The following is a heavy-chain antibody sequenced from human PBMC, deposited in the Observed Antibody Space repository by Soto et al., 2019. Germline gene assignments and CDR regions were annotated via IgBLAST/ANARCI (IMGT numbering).Heavy chain of an antibody. Sequence: QVQLVESGGGVVQPGRSLRLSCAPSGFSFSDFGMHWVRQALGKGLEWVAAISHDGSNQYYGDYVKGRFSISRDHSNNRLYLKMNNLKVEDSAIYFCAKETRSRAVTATRVNGMDVWGQGTTVTVAS. CDR2: ISHDGSNQ. J-gene: IGHJ6*02. CDR3: AKETRSRAVTATRVNGMDV. V-gene: IGHV3-30*18. D-gene: IGHD2-21*02. CDR1: GFSFSDFG.